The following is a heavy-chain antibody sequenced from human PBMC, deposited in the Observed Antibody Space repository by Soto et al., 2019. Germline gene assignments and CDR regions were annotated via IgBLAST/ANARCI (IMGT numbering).Heavy chain of an antibody. J-gene: IGHJ3*01. CDR3: AREGYSSSWYLAGAFDL. CDR1: GGSISVYY. D-gene: IGHD6-13*01. Sequence: SETLSLTXTVSGGSISVYYWTWIRQPPGKELEWIGYISYTGSTNYNPSLKSRVTISVDTSKNQFSLKLSSVTAADTAVYYCAREGYSSSWYLAGAFDLWGQGTMVTVSS. V-gene: IGHV4-59*01. CDR2: ISYTGST.